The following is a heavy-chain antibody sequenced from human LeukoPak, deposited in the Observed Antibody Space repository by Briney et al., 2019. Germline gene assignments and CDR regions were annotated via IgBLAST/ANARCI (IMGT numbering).Heavy chain of an antibody. D-gene: IGHD5-18*01. J-gene: IGHJ4*02. CDR1: GFTFNNYG. CDR2: INPNSGGT. V-gene: IGHV1-2*02. Sequence: GGSLRLSCEASGFTFNNYGMPWVRQAPGQGLEWMGWINPNSGGTNYAQKFQGRVTMTRDTSISTAYMELSRLRSDDTAVYYCARDRRYSYGSFDYWGQGTLVTVSS. CDR3: ARDRRYSYGSFDY.